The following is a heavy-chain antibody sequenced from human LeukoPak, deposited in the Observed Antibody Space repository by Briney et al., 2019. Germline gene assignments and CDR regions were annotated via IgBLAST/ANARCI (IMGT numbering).Heavy chain of an antibody. J-gene: IGHJ4*02. D-gene: IGHD2-15*01. CDR3: ARDFEATPVDY. CDR2: ISAYNGNT. CDR1: GYTFTSYG. V-gene: IGHV1-18*01. Sequence: ASVKDSCKASGYTFTSYGISWVRQAPGQGREWMGWISAYNGNTNYAQKLQGRVTMTTDTSTSTAYMELRSLRSDDTAVYYCARDFEATPVDYWGQGTLVTVSS.